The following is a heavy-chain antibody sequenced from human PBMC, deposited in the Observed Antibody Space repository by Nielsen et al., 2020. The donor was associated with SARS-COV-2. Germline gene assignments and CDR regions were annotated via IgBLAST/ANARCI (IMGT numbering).Heavy chain of an antibody. CDR3: ARGWFYYDTNALRGDAFDI. CDR1: GFTFSSYE. J-gene: IGHJ3*02. CDR2: IKQDGSEK. Sequence: GESLKISCAASGFTFSSYEMNWVRQAPGKGLEWVANIKQDGSEKYYVDSVKGRFTISRDNAKNSLYLQMNSLRGEDTAVYYCARGWFYYDTNALRGDAFDIWGQGTLVTVSS. D-gene: IGHD3-22*01. V-gene: IGHV3-7*01.